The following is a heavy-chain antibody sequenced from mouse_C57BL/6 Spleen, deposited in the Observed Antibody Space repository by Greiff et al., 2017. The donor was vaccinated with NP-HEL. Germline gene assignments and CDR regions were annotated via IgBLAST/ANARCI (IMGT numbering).Heavy chain of an antibody. V-gene: IGHV14-2*01. CDR2: IDPEDGDT. Sequence: QQSGAELVKPGASVKLSCTASGFNIKDYYMHWVKQRTEQGLEWIGRIDPEDGDTQYAPHFQGKAPITADTSSHTAYLQLSSLTSEDTAVYYCARGGTTDADYWGQGTTLTVSS. J-gene: IGHJ2*01. D-gene: IGHD1-1*01. CDR1: GFNIKDYY. CDR3: ARGGTTDADY.